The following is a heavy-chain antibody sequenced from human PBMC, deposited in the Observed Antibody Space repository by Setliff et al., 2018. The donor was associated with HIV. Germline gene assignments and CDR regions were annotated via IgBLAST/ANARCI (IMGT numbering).Heavy chain of an antibody. V-gene: IGHV3-7*01. CDR3: AKDRIRGYSGYDSLSFDY. Sequence: GGSLRLSCAASGFTFSSYWMSWVRQAPGKGLEWVANIKSDGSEKYYVDSMKGRFTISRDNARNSLYLQMNSLRAEDTAVYYCAKDRIRGYSGYDSLSFDYWGQGTLVTVSS. CDR2: IKSDGSEK. D-gene: IGHD5-12*01. J-gene: IGHJ4*02. CDR1: GFTFSSYW.